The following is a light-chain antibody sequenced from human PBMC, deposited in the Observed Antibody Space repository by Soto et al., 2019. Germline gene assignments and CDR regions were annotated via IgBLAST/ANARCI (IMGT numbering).Light chain of an antibody. Sequence: EIVLTQSPGTLSLSPGERATLSCRASQSVSSSHLAWYQQNPGQAPRLLIYGATSRATGISDRFSGSGSGTDFTLTISRLEPEDFAVYYCQQYGTSAGTFGQGTKVEIK. V-gene: IGKV3-20*01. CDR1: QSVSSSH. J-gene: IGKJ1*01. CDR2: GAT. CDR3: QQYGTSAGT.